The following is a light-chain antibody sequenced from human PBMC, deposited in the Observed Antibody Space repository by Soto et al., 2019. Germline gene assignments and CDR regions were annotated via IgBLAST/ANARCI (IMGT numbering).Light chain of an antibody. CDR1: QSIGSH. Sequence: DIQMTQSPSSLSTPVGDRVTITCRASQSIGSHLNWYQQKPGRAPKLLIYAASSLQSGVPSRFSGSGAGTDFTLTINSLQPEDFATYSCQQSYSSLRTFGQGTKVEIK. V-gene: IGKV1-39*01. J-gene: IGKJ1*01. CDR2: AAS. CDR3: QQSYSSLRT.